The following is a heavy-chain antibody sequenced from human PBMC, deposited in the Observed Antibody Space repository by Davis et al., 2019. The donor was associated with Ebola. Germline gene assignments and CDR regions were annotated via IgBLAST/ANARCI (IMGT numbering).Heavy chain of an antibody. Sequence: ASVKVSCKASGYTFTDYYIHWVRQAPGQGLEWMGWINPKSGGGSYAPKFQGRVTMTTDTSISTAYMDLGSLRSDDTAVFYCVRELHGGEFNYWGQGTLVTVSS. CDR2: INPKSGGG. CDR1: GYTFTDYY. CDR3: VRELHGGEFNY. V-gene: IGHV1-2*02. D-gene: IGHD3-16*01. J-gene: IGHJ4*02.